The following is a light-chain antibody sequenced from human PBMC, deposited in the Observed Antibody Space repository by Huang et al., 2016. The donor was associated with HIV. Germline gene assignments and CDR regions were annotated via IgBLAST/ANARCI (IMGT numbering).Light chain of an antibody. V-gene: IGKV3-15*01. J-gene: IGKJ2*01. CDR1: EGVSSN. CDR2: GAS. CDR3: QQYNSWPRT. Sequence: EMVMTQSPDTLSVSPGERVTLSCRASEGVSSNLAWYQQKPGQAPRLLIHGASTRVTGIPARFIGSGSETDFTLTIHSLQSEDLAVYYCQQYNSWPRTFGQGTKLEIK.